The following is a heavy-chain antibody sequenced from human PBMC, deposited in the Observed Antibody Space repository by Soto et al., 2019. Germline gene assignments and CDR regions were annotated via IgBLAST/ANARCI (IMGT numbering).Heavy chain of an antibody. Sequence: QVQLVQSGAEVKKPGASVKVSCKASGYTFTSYGISWVRQAPGQGLEWMGWISAYNGNTNYAQKLQGRVTMTTDTSRIIACMELRSLRSDDTAVYYCARGGGYCSGGSCFGDFDYWGQGTLVTVSS. CDR1: GYTFTSYG. J-gene: IGHJ4*02. D-gene: IGHD2-15*01. V-gene: IGHV1-18*01. CDR3: ARGGGYCSGGSCFGDFDY. CDR2: ISAYNGNT.